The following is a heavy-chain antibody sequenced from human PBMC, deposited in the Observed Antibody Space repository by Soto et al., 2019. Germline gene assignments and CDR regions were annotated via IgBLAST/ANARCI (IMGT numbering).Heavy chain of an antibody. V-gene: IGHV1-3*01. CDR1: RYTFTRYA. D-gene: IGHD3-9*01. CDR3: AREYYDILTGTVD. Sequence: ASVKVSCKASRYTFTRYAMHWVRQAPGQRLEWMGWINAGNGNTKYSQKFQGRVTITRDTSASTAYMELSSLRSEDTAVYYCAREYYDILTGTVDWGQGTLVTVSS. J-gene: IGHJ4*02. CDR2: INAGNGNT.